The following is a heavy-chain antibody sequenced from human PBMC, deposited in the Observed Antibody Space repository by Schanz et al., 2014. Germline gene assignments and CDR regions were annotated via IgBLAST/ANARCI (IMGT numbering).Heavy chain of an antibody. Sequence: EAQLVESGGGLIQPGGPLRLSCAASGFGFSSYSFNWVRQAPGRGLECLAYVSTSGTYMFIADLRKGQLTISRDDAKKSMYLQMNNLRSEDTAVYYCVRVSFSDPRLYRCRDRDIDYWGQGTLVTVSS. CDR2: VSTSGTYM. D-gene: IGHD3-10*01. J-gene: IGHJ4*02. V-gene: IGHV3-21*05. CDR1: GFGFSSYS. CDR3: VRVSFSDPRLYRCRDRDIDY.